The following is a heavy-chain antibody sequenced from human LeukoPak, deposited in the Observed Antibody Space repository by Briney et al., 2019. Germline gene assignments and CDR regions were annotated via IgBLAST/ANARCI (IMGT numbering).Heavy chain of an antibody. CDR3: VRDGGVSGYDLLDY. CDR2: INQDGSEE. V-gene: IGHV3-7*01. Sequence: GGSLRLSCAASGFTFSNYWMTWVRQAPGKGLEWVANINQDGSEEYYMDSVKARFTISRDNAKGSLSLQMNSLRAEDTAVYYCVRDGGVSGYDLLDYWGQGTLVTVSS. J-gene: IGHJ4*02. CDR1: GFTFSNYW. D-gene: IGHD5-12*01.